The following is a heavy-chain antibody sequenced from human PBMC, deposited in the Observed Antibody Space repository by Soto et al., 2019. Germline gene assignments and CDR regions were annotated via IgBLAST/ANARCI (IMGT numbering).Heavy chain of an antibody. CDR2: IYSSGST. V-gene: IGHV4-4*07. J-gene: IGHJ4*02. Sequence: PSETLSLTCTVSGGSISYYYWNWIRQSAGKGLEWIGRIYSSGSTNYNPSLKSRISMSIDTSKNQFSLKVRAVSAADTAVYYCARDYGSGSYYTFDYWDQGTQVTVSS. CDR3: ARDYGSGSYYTFDY. CDR1: GGSISYYY. D-gene: IGHD3-10*01.